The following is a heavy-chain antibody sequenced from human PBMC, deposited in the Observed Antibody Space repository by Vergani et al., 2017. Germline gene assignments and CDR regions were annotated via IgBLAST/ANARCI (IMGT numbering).Heavy chain of an antibody. CDR3: AKANPRNSGYDYLYYYHAMDV. Sequence: EVQLLESGGDLVQPGGSLRLSCAASGFTFNHYAMNWVRQAPGKGLEWVSGISGSGGSTYYARSVKGRFTISRDSSKNTLYLQMNSLSAGDTAVYYCAKANPRNSGYDYLYYYHAMDVWGQEATVTVSS. J-gene: IGHJ6*02. V-gene: IGHV3-23*01. CDR2: ISGSGGST. CDR1: GFTFNHYA. D-gene: IGHD5-12*01.